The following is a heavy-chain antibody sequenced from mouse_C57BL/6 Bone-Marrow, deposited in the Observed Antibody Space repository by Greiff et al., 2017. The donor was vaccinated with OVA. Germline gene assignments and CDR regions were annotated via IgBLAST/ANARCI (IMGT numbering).Heavy chain of an antibody. CDR1: GYTFTSYW. Sequence: QVQLQQPGAELVMPGASVKLSCKASGYTFTSYWMHWVKQRPGQGLEWIGEIDPSDSYTNYNQKFKGKSTLTVDKSSSTAYMQLSSLTSEDSAVYYCAREGRGFAYWGQGTLVTVSA. J-gene: IGHJ3*01. CDR3: AREGRGFAY. V-gene: IGHV1-69*01. CDR2: IDPSDSYT.